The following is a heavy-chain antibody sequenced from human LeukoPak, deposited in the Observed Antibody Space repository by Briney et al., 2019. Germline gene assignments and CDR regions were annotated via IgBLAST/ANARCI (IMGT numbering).Heavy chain of an antibody. J-gene: IGHJ3*02. CDR1: GYSFVRYW. V-gene: IGHV5-51*01. Sequence: GESLKISCKGSGYSFVRYWIGWARQMPGKGLEWMGIIYPGDSDTRYSPSFQGQVTMSADKSISIAYLQWSDLKASDTAMYYCARGAVELATTNAFDIWGQGTMVTVSS. D-gene: IGHD5-24*01. CDR3: ARGAVELATTNAFDI. CDR2: IYPGDSDT.